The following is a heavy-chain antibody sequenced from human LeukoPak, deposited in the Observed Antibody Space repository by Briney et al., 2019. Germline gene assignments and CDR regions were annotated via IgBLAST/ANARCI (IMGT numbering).Heavy chain of an antibody. CDR1: GYTFTSYD. J-gene: IGHJ4*02. Sequence: ASVKVSCKASGYTFTSYDINWVRQATGQGLEWMGWMNPNSGNTGYAQKFQGRVTITADKSTSTAYMELSSLRSEDTAVYYCAVSRGSGYPADYWGQGTLVTVSS. CDR3: AVSRGSGYPADY. CDR2: MNPNSGNT. D-gene: IGHD3-3*01. V-gene: IGHV1-8*01.